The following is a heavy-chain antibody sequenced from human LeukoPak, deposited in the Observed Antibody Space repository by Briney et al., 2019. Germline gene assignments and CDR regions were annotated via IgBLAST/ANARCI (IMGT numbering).Heavy chain of an antibody. CDR1: GFTFSTYW. Sequence: GGSLRLSCAASGFTFSTYWMHWVRQAPGKGLAWVSRINSDESSTTYADSVKGRFTISRDNAKNTLYLQMNSLRAEDTAVYYCAKSRRAYCSGGSCFGLWDYWGQGTLVTVSS. CDR2: INSDESST. V-gene: IGHV3-74*01. CDR3: AKSRRAYCSGGSCFGLWDY. J-gene: IGHJ4*02. D-gene: IGHD2-15*01.